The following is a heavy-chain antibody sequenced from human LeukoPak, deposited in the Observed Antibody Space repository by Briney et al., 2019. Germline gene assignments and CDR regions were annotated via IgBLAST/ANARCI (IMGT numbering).Heavy chain of an antibody. V-gene: IGHV1-18*04. CDR3: ARVGYYGSGTYSIDWFDP. Sequence: ASVKVSFKASGYTFTIYGISWVRQAPGQGREWMGWISAYNGNTNYAQKLQGRVTMTTDTSTSTAYMELRSLRSDDTAVYYCARVGYYGSGTYSIDWFDPWGQGTLVTVSS. CDR1: GYTFTIYG. CDR2: ISAYNGNT. D-gene: IGHD3-10*01. J-gene: IGHJ5*02.